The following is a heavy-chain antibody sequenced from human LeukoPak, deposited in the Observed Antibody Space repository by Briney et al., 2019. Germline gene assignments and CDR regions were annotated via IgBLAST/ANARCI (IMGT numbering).Heavy chain of an antibody. CDR2: INHSGST. Sequence: SETLSLTCAVYGGSFSGYYWSWIRRPPGKGLEWIGEINHSGSTNYNPSLKSRVTISVDTSKNQFSLKLSSVTAANTAVYYCARGSGVWGSYRYILFDYWGQGTLVTVSS. V-gene: IGHV4-34*01. CDR1: GGSFSGYY. D-gene: IGHD3-16*02. CDR3: ARGSGVWGSYRYILFDY. J-gene: IGHJ4*02.